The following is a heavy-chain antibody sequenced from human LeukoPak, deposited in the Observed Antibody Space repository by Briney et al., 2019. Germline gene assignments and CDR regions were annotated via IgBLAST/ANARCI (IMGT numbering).Heavy chain of an antibody. J-gene: IGHJ6*03. D-gene: IGHD5-18*01. CDR1: GGSISSSSYY. Sequence: SETLSLTCTVPGGSISSSSYYWGWIRQPPGKGLEWIGSIYYSGSTYYNPSLKSRVTISVDTSKNQFSLKLSSVTAADTAVYYCARGRGYSYGDAYYYYYMDVWGKGTTVTVSS. CDR3: ARGRGYSYGDAYYYYYMDV. CDR2: IYYSGST. V-gene: IGHV4-39*07.